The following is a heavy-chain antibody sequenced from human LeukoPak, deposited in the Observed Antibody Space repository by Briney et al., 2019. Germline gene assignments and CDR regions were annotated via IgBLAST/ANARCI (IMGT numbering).Heavy chain of an antibody. D-gene: IGHD1-26*01. J-gene: IGHJ5*02. CDR3: ARRYYTSVWFDP. Sequence: GESLKISCKASSSTFTNYWIGWVRQLPGRGLEWMGITYPGGSQTIYMPPFQGQVTISVDESATTSYLQWNTLKATDTAMYYCARRYYTSVWFDPWGQGTLVTVSS. CDR2: TYPGGSQT. V-gene: IGHV5-51*01. CDR1: SSTFTNYW.